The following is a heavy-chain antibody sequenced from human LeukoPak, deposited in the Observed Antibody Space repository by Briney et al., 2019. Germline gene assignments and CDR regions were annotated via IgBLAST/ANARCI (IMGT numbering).Heavy chain of an antibody. CDR1: VCTFSSYA. CDR2: IIPIFGTA. Sequence: GASVKVSCKASVCTFSSYAISWVRQAPGQGLEWMGGIIPIFGTANYAQKSQGRVTITADESTSTAYMELSSLRSEDTAVYYCARVSDFTAYYFDYWGQGTLVTVSS. V-gene: IGHV1-69*13. J-gene: IGHJ4*02. CDR3: ARVSDFTAYYFDY. D-gene: IGHD3-3*01.